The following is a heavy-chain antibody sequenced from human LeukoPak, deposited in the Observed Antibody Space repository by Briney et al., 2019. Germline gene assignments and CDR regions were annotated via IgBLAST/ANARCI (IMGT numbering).Heavy chain of an antibody. V-gene: IGHV3-7*03. D-gene: IGHD2-15*01. CDR1: GFTFSSYW. Sequence: GGSLRLSCAASGFTFSSYWMSWVRQAPGKGLEWVANIKQDGSEKYYVDSVKGRFTISRDNAKNSLYLQMNSLRAEDTALYHCARRVVSTTDWFDPWGQGTLVTVSS. CDR3: ARRVVSTTDWFDP. J-gene: IGHJ5*02. CDR2: IKQDGSEK.